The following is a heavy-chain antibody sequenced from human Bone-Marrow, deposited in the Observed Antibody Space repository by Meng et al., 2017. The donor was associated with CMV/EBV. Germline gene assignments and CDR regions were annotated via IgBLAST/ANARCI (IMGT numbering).Heavy chain of an antibody. CDR1: GFTVSSNY. CDR2: IYSGGST. CDR3: ARGGLALSRELSSSSCHAV. V-gene: IGHV3-53*01. Sequence: GESLKISCAASGFTVSSNYMSWVRQAPGKGLEWVSVIYSGGSTYYADSVKGRFTISRDNSKNTLYLQMNSLRAEDTAVYYCARGGLALSRELSSSSCHAVLGQGTTVTVSS. J-gene: IGHJ6*02. D-gene: IGHD1-26*01.